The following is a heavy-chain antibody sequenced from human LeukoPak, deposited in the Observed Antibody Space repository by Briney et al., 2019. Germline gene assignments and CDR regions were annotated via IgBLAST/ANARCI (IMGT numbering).Heavy chain of an antibody. J-gene: IGHJ4*02. Sequence: GGSLRLSRAASGFTVSSNYMSWVRQAPGKGLEWVSVIYSGGSTYYADSVKGRFTISRDNSKNTLYLQMNSLRAEDTAVYYCARDKRFLNGYSYGYLHDYWGQGTLVTVSS. D-gene: IGHD5-18*01. CDR3: ARDKRFLNGYSYGYLHDY. CDR2: IYSGGST. CDR1: GFTVSSNY. V-gene: IGHV3-66*01.